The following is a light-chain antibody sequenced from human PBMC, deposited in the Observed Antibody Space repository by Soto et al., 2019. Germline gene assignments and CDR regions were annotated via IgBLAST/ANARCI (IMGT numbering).Light chain of an antibody. J-gene: IGKJ1*01. Sequence: EIVMTQSPDTLSVFPGERATLSCRASQSVSSDLAWYQQKPGQAPRLLIYGASTRATGIPVRLSGSGFGTEFTLTISSLQSEDFAVYYCHQYNNWPRTFGQGTKVEI. CDR3: HQYNNWPRT. CDR2: GAS. V-gene: IGKV3-15*01. CDR1: QSVSSD.